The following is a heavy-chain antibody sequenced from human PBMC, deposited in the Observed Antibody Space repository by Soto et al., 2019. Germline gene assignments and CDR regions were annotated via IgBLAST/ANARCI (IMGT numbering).Heavy chain of an antibody. CDR1: GYSFSFYG. CDR3: SRVDPGETSPFDH. V-gene: IGHV1-18*01. D-gene: IGHD3-10*01. CDR2: INPFDGSR. J-gene: IGHJ4*02. Sequence: ASVKVSCRASGYSFSFYGINWVRQAPGQGLEWMGWINPFDGSRMFAQSFQGRVTFTRDTSTSTVYMELSGLRSDDTAVYYCSRVDPGETSPFDHWGQGTLVTVSS.